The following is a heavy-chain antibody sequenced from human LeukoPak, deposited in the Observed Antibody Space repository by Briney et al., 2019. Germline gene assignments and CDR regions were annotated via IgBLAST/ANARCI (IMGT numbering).Heavy chain of an antibody. CDR2: ISGSGGST. Sequence: GGSLRLSCAASGFTFSSYAMSWVRQAPGKGLEWVSAISGSGGSTYYADSVKGRFTISRDSSKNTLYLQMNSLRAEDTAVYYCAKDSAETITMVRGVTFDYWGQGTLVTVSS. V-gene: IGHV3-23*01. J-gene: IGHJ4*02. D-gene: IGHD3-10*01. CDR3: AKDSAETITMVRGVTFDY. CDR1: GFTFSSYA.